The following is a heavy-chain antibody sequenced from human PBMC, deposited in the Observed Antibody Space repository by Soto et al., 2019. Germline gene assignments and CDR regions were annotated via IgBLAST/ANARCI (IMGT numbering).Heavy chain of an antibody. V-gene: IGHV4-31*03. Sequence: SETLSLTCTVSGGSISSGGYYWSWIRQHPGKGLEWIGYIYYSGSTYYNPSLKSRVTMTRDTSTSTVYMELSSLRSEDTAVYYCARDHYPNWGQGTLVTVSS. D-gene: IGHD3-10*01. CDR1: GGSISSGGYY. CDR3: ARDHYPN. J-gene: IGHJ4*02. CDR2: IYYSGST.